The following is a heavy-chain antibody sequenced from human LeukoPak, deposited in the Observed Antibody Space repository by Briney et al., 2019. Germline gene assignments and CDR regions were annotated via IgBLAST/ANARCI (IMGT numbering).Heavy chain of an antibody. J-gene: IGHJ4*02. CDR1: GFTFDDYA. CDR3: AKSPAVAGTGYFDY. V-gene: IGHV3-9*01. CDR2: ISWNSGSI. D-gene: IGHD6-19*01. Sequence: PGGSLRLSCAASGFTFDDYAMHWVRQAPGKGLEWVSGISWNSGSIGYADSVKGLFTISRDNAKNSLYLQMNSLRAEDTALYYCAKSPAVAGTGYFDYWGQGTLVTVSS.